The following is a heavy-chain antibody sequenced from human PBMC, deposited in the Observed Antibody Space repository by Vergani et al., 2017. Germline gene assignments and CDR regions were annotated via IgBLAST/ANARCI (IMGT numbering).Heavy chain of an antibody. CDR1: GGSISRSSYY. J-gene: IGHJ4*02. Sequence: QLQLQESGPGLVKPSETLSLTCTVSGGSISRSSYYWGWIRQPPGKGLEWIGSIYYSGSTYYNPSLKSRVTISVDTSKNQFSLKLSSVTAADTAVYYCARGGEVGYYGSGSYYIDYWGQGTLVTVSS. CDR2: IYYSGST. D-gene: IGHD3-10*01. V-gene: IGHV4-39*01. CDR3: ARGGEVGYYGSGSYYIDY.